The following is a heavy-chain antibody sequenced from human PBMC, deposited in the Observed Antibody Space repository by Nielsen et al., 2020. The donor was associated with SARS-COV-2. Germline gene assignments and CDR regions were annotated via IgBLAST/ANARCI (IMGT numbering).Heavy chain of an antibody. CDR2: IIPMFGTT. J-gene: IGHJ5*02. V-gene: IGHV1-69*13. D-gene: IGHD2-15*01. CDR3: ARGYCSGGSCYFDP. Sequence: SVKVSCKASGDTFSNYAFSWVRQAPGQGLEWMGGIIPMFGTTHYAQKFQGRVTITADESTTTAYMELSRLTSEDTAVYYCARGYCSGGSCYFDPWGQGTLVTVSS. CDR1: GDTFSNYA.